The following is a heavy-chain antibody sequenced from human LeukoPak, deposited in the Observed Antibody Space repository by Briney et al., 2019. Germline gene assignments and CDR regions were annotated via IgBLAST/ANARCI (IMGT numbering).Heavy chain of an antibody. CDR1: GFTFSSYA. CDR2: ISGSGGST. D-gene: IGHD5-12*01. J-gene: IGHJ3*02. Sequence: GGSLRLSCAASGFTFSSYAMSWVRQALGKGLEWVSAISGSGGSTYYADSVKGRFTISRDNSKNTLYLQMNSLRAEDTAVYYCAKAPPFIVATIGNAFDIWGQGTMVTVSS. CDR3: AKAPPFIVATIGNAFDI. V-gene: IGHV3-23*01.